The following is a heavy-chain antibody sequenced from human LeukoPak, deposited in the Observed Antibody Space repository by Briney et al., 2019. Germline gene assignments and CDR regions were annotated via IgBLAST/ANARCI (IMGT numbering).Heavy chain of an antibody. CDR1: GYTFTNYG. CDR3: ARAGPGSGWYFDY. CDR2: ISPYNGNT. Sequence: ASVKVSYKASGYTFTNYGISWVRQAPGQGLEWMGWISPYNGNTRYAQKFQGRVAMTTDTSTTTAYMELRGLRFNDTAVYYCARAGPGSGWYFDYWGQGTLVTVSS. V-gene: IGHV1-18*01. D-gene: IGHD6-19*01. J-gene: IGHJ4*02.